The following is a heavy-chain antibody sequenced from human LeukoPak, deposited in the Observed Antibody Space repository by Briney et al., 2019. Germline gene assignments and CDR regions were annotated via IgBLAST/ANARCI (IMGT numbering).Heavy chain of an antibody. J-gene: IGHJ4*02. CDR2: ISGSGHRT. Sequence: GGSLRLSCAASAFTFSSYAVNWVRQAPGRGLEWVSGISGSGHRTYYADSVKGRITISRDNSKNTLYLQMNSLRAEDTAVYYCAKDHGGIAVAGPFDYWGQGTLVTVSS. D-gene: IGHD6-19*01. CDR1: AFTFSSYA. CDR3: AKDHGGIAVAGPFDY. V-gene: IGHV3-23*01.